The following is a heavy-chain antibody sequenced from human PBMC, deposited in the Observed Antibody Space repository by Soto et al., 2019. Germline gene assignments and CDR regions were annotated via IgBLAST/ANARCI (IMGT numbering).Heavy chain of an antibody. V-gene: IGHV3-9*01. CDR2: ITWNSGNI. Sequence: EVQLVESGGGLVRPGRSLRLSCTASGFTFDDYAMHWVRQAPGRVLEWVSGITWNSGNIAYADSVKGRFTIARDDDNNSLYLQMNSLTPEDTALYYCVKDSYADFHRVLSTAEYFFDYWGHGTLVTVSS. CDR3: VKDSYADFHRVLSTAEYFFDY. J-gene: IGHJ4*01. D-gene: IGHD2-2*01. CDR1: GFTFDDYA.